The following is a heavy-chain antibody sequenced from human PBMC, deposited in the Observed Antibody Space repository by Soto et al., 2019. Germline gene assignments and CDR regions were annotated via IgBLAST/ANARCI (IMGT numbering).Heavy chain of an antibody. D-gene: IGHD3-16*01. CDR2: ISAYNGNT. Sequence: QVQLVQSGAEVKKPGASVKVSCKTSGYTFTSYGISWVRQAPGQGLEWMGWISAYNGNTNYAQKLQDRVTMTTDTSTTTAYMELRILRSDDTAVYYCAREGVRPYYYYGMDVWGQGTTVTVSS. CDR1: GYTFTSYG. CDR3: AREGVRPYYYYGMDV. V-gene: IGHV1-18*01. J-gene: IGHJ6*02.